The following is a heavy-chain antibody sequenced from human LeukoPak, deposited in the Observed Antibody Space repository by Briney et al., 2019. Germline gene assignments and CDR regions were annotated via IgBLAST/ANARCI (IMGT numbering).Heavy chain of an antibody. CDR3: ARQLELRFNWFDP. V-gene: IGHV4-39*07. CDR1: GGSISSSSYY. Sequence: SETLSLTCTVSGGSISSSSYYWGWIRQPPGKGLEWIGSIYYGGSTYYNPSLKSRATISVDTSKNQFSLKLSSVTAADTAVYYCARQLELRFNWFDPWGQGTLVTVSS. D-gene: IGHD1-7*01. J-gene: IGHJ5*02. CDR2: IYYGGST.